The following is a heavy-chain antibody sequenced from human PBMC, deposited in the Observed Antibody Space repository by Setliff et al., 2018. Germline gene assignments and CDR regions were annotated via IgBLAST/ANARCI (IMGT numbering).Heavy chain of an antibody. V-gene: IGHV3-30*18. CDR3: TKRALYDVSALWAFDI. J-gene: IGHJ3*02. Sequence: PGGSLRLSCAASGFTFSSYSMNWVRQAPGKGLEWVAVISYDGSNKYYADSVKGRFTISRDNSKNTLYLQMNSLRPEDTAVYYCTKRALYDVSALWAFDIWGQGTMVTVSS. D-gene: IGHD3-22*01. CDR1: GFTFSSYS. CDR2: ISYDGSNK.